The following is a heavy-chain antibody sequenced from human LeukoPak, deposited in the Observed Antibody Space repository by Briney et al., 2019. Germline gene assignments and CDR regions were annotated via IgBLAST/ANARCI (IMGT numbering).Heavy chain of an antibody. V-gene: IGHV4-61*08. J-gene: IGHJ6*03. Sequence: SQTLSLTCTVSGGSISSGGYYWSWIRQPPGKGLEWIGYIYYSGSTNYNPSLKSRVTISVDTSKNQFSLKLSSVTAADTAVYYCARAIVVVPAAPPYYYYYYMDVWGKGTTVTVSS. D-gene: IGHD2-2*01. CDR1: GGSISSGGYY. CDR3: ARAIVVVPAAPPYYYYYYMDV. CDR2: IYYSGST.